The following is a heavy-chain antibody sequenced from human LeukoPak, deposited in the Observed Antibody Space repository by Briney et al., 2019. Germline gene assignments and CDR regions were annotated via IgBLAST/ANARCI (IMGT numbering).Heavy chain of an antibody. J-gene: IGHJ5*02. CDR2: IYPGDSDT. CDR3: ARRQGCSSTCCPPDS. CDR1: GYSFNTYW. Sequence: GESLKISCRGSGYSFNTYWIGWVRQKPGKGLEWMGIIYPGDSDTRSSPSFQSQVTMSADKSINTAYLQWTSLKASDTAMYYCARRQGCSSTCCPPDSWGQGTLVTVSS. V-gene: IGHV5-51*01. D-gene: IGHD2-2*01.